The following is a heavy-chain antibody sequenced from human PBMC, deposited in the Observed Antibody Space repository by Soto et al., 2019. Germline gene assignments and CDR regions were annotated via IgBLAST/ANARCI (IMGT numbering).Heavy chain of an antibody. CDR1: GFSLSTSGVG. V-gene: IGHV2-5*02. CDR2: IYWDDDK. Sequence: QITLKESGPTLVKPTQTLTLTCTFSGFSLSTSGVGVGWIRQPPGKALEWLALIYWDDDKRYSPSLKSRLTITNDTSKNHVVLTTTNMDPVDTATYYCAHMSQQLAFDYWGQGTLVTVSS. CDR3: AHMSQQLAFDY. J-gene: IGHJ4*02. D-gene: IGHD1-1*01.